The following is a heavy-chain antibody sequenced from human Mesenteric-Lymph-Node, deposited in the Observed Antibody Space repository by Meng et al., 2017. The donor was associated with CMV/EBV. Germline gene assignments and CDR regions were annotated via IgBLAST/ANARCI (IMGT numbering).Heavy chain of an antibody. CDR2: INHSGST. CDR3: ARHQRWLKSEGGFNY. J-gene: IGHJ4*02. D-gene: IGHD4-23*01. Sequence: VHLHQWGPGLLKPSETLSLTCAVYGGSFSGYYWSWIRQTPGKGLEWIGEINHSGSTNYNPSLKSRVTISVDTSKNQFSLKLSSVTAADTAVYYCARHQRWLKSEGGFNYWGQGTLVTVSS. V-gene: IGHV4-34*01. CDR1: GGSFSGYY.